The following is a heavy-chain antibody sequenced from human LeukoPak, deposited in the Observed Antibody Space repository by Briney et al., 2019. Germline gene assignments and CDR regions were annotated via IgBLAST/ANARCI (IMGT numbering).Heavy chain of an antibody. J-gene: IGHJ4*02. D-gene: IGHD6-19*01. CDR1: GFTFSSFA. CDR2: IYSDGSRT. V-gene: IGHV3-64D*06. CDR3: VKSPGSGWPV. Sequence: GGSLRLSCAASGFTFSSFAMHWVRQAPGKGLEYLSAIYSDGSRTYYADSVKGRFTISRDNSKNTLYFEMSSLRVEDTAVYYCVKSPGSGWPVWGQGTLLTVPS.